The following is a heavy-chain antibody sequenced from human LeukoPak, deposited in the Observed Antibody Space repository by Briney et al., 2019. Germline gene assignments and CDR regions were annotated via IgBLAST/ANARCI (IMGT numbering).Heavy chain of an antibody. D-gene: IGHD3-3*01. V-gene: IGHV5-51*01. Sequence: GESLKISCKGSGYSFSNYWIGWVRQMPGKGLEWMGIIYPGGSDTTYSPSFQGQVTISVDKSISTAYLQWSSLTASDSAMYYCASTIFGVINAAFDIWGQGTMVSVSS. CDR3: ASTIFGVINAAFDI. CDR1: GYSFSNYW. J-gene: IGHJ3*02. CDR2: IYPGGSDT.